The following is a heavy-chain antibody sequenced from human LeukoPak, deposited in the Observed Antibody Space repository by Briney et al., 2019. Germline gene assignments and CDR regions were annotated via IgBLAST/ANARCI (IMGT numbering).Heavy chain of an antibody. CDR1: GFSFSSHW. Sequence: GGSLRLSCAASGFSFSSHWMFWVRQAPGRGLEWVANIKQDGSEKYYVDSVKGRFTISRDNAKNLLYLQMNSLRAEDTAIYYCARYYDFWSSIDYWGQGTLVTVSS. J-gene: IGHJ4*02. V-gene: IGHV3-7*05. D-gene: IGHD3-3*01. CDR2: IKQDGSEK. CDR3: ARYYDFWSSIDY.